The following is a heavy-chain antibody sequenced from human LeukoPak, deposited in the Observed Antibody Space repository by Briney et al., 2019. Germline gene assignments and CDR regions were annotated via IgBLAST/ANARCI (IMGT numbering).Heavy chain of an antibody. CDR1: GGSISSYY. D-gene: IGHD5-12*01. V-gene: IGHV4-39*07. Sequence: SETLSLTCTVSGGSISSYYWGWIRQPPGKGLEWIGSIYYSGSTYYNPSLKSRVTISVDTSKNQFSLKLSSVTAADTAVYYCARGGSGYDFLSFDYWGQGTLVTVSS. CDR3: ARGGSGYDFLSFDY. CDR2: IYYSGST. J-gene: IGHJ4*02.